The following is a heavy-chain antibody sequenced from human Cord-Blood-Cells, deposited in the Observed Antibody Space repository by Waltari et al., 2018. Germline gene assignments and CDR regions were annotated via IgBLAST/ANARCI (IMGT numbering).Heavy chain of an antibody. CDR3: ARELRFLEWLSSYYYGMDV. Sequence: EVQLVESGGGLVQPGGSLRLSCAASGFTFSSYWMTWVRQAPGQGLEWVANIKQDGSEKYYVDSVKGRFTISRDNAKNSLYLQMNSLRAEDTAVYYCARELRFLEWLSSYYYGMDVWGQGTTVTVSS. D-gene: IGHD3-3*01. CDR2: IKQDGSEK. CDR1: GFTFSSYW. J-gene: IGHJ6*02. V-gene: IGHV3-7*01.